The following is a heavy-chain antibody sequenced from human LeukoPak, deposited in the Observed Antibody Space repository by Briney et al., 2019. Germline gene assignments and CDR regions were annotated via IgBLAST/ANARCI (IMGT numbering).Heavy chain of an antibody. D-gene: IGHD6-19*01. Sequence: PGGSLRPSCAASGFTFSSYAMHWVRQAPGKGLEWVAVISYDGSNKYYADSVKGRFTISRDNSKNTLYLQMNSLRAEDTAVYYCAKVRWDNSGWYYLDSWGQGTLVTVSS. J-gene: IGHJ4*02. CDR2: ISYDGSNK. CDR3: AKVRWDNSGWYYLDS. CDR1: GFTFSSYA. V-gene: IGHV3-30*04.